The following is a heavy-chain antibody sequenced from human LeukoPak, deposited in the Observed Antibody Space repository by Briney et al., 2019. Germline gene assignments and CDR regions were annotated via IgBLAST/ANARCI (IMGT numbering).Heavy chain of an antibody. J-gene: IGHJ3*02. Sequence: GGSLRLSCAASGFTFSSYGMHWVRQAPGKGLEWVAVISYDGSNKYYADSVKGRFTISRDNAKNSLYLQMNSLRAEDTAVYYCAKSAKYYYDSSGSRGAFDIWGQGTMVTVSS. D-gene: IGHD3-22*01. V-gene: IGHV3-30*18. CDR2: ISYDGSNK. CDR3: AKSAKYYYDSSGSRGAFDI. CDR1: GFTFSSYG.